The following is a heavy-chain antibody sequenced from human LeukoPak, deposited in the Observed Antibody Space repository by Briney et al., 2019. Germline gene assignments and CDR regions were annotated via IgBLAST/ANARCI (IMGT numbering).Heavy chain of an antibody. CDR3: ARDSSWGLFDY. V-gene: IGHV4-59*01. CDR2: IYYSGST. D-gene: IGHD6-13*01. CDR1: GGSFSGYY. Sequence: SETLSLTCAVYGGSFSGYYWSWIRQPPGKGLEWIGYIYYSGSTNYNPSLKSRVTISVDTSKNQFSLKLSSVTAADTAVYYCARDSSWGLFDYWGQGTLVTVSS. J-gene: IGHJ4*02.